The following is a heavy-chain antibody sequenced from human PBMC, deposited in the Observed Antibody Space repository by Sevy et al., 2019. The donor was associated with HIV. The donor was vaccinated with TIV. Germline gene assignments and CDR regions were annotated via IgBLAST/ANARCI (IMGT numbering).Heavy chain of an antibody. Sequence: GGSLRLSCAASGFTFSDYYMTWILQAPGKGLEWISYISSSGSAIYYADSMKGRFTISRDNAKKSLYLQMNSLRAEDTAVYYCARVGIGVVGGGFGAFDIWGQGTMVTVSS. CDR3: ARVGIGVVGGGFGAFDI. D-gene: IGHD6-13*01. J-gene: IGHJ3*02. CDR1: GFTFSDYY. CDR2: ISSSGSAI. V-gene: IGHV3-11*01.